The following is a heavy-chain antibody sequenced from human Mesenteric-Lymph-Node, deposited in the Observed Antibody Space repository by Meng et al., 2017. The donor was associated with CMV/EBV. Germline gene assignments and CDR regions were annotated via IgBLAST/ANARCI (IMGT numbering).Heavy chain of an antibody. D-gene: IGHD6-13*01. J-gene: IGHJ2*01. CDR3: AKDLIAAARQNWYFDL. CDR2: ISGSGGST. V-gene: IGHV3-23*01. CDR1: GFTFSSYA. Sequence: ETLSLTCAASGFTFSSYAMSWVRQAPGKGLEWVSAISGSGGSTYYADSVKGRFTISRDNSKNTLYLQMNSLRAEDTAVYYCAKDLIAAARQNWYFDLWGRGTLVTVSS.